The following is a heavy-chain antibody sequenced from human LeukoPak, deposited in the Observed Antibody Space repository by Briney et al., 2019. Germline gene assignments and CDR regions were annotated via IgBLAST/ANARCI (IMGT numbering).Heavy chain of an antibody. V-gene: IGHV4-61*01. D-gene: IGHD3-3*01. CDR1: GGSISSSSYY. J-gene: IGHJ6*03. Sequence: SETLSLTCTVSGGSISSSSYYWGWIRQPPGKGLEWIGYIYYSGSTNYNPSLKSRVTISVDTSKNQFSLKLSSVTAADTAVYYCAREGTLYYDFWSGYYRNYYYMDVWGKGTTVTVSS. CDR3: AREGTLYYDFWSGYYRNYYYMDV. CDR2: IYYSGST.